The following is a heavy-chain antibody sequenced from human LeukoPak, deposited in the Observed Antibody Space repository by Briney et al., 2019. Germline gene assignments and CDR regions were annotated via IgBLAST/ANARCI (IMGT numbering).Heavy chain of an antibody. D-gene: IGHD3-22*01. V-gene: IGHV1-69*04. CDR3: AREVRKYYYDSSAKSLDY. J-gene: IGHJ4*02. CDR2: IIPILGIA. CDR1: GGTFSSYA. Sequence: GASVKVSCKASGGTFSSYAISWVRQAPGQGLEWMGRIIPILGIANYAQKFQGRVTITADKSTSTAYMELSSLRSEDTAVYYCAREVRKYYYDSSAKSLDYWGQGTLVTVSS.